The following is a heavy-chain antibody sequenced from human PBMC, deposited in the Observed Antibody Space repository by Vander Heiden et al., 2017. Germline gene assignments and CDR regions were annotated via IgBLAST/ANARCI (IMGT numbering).Heavy chain of an antibody. J-gene: IGHJ4*02. D-gene: IGHD2-21*02. Sequence: QVTLKESGPALVKPTQTLTLTCTFSGFSLSTSGMRVSWIRQPPGKALEWLARIDWDDDKFYSTSLKTRLTISKDTSKNQVVLTMTNMDPVDTATYYCARAPLGVVTAIGFDYWGQGTLVTVSS. CDR2: IDWDDDK. CDR1: GFSLSTSGMR. V-gene: IGHV2-70*04. CDR3: ARAPLGVVTAIGFDY.